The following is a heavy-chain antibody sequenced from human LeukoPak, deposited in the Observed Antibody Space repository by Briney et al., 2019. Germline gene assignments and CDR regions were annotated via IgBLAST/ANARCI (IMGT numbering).Heavy chain of an antibody. Sequence: QTGGSLRLSCAASGFTFSSYSVNWVRQAPGKGLEWVAIISYEGRSEYYADSVKGRFTISRDNSENTLYLQMNSLRVEDTAMYYCAKDLYSATISPFDFWGQGALVTVSS. J-gene: IGHJ4*02. V-gene: IGHV3-30*18. D-gene: IGHD5-24*01. CDR3: AKDLYSATISPFDF. CDR2: ISYEGRSE. CDR1: GFTFSSYS.